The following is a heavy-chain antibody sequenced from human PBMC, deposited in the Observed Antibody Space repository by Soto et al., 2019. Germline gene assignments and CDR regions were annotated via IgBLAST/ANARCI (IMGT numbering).Heavy chain of an antibody. V-gene: IGHV4-39*01. J-gene: IGHJ4*02. CDR2: IYYSGST. D-gene: IGHD6-19*01. CDR1: GGSISSSSYY. Sequence: SETLSLTCTVSGGSISSSSYYWGWIRQPPGKGLEWIGSIYYSGSTYYNPSLKSRVTISVDTSKNQFSLKLSSVTAADTAVYYCATSIRSRWYASYFDYRGQGTLVTVSS. CDR3: ATSIRSRWYASYFDY.